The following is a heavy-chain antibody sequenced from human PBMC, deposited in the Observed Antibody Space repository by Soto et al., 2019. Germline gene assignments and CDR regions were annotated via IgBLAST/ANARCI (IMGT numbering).Heavy chain of an antibody. D-gene: IGHD1-26*01. J-gene: IGHJ4*02. Sequence: QSGGSLRLSCAASGFTFSSHWMHWVRQAPGKGLEWVSRIDVTDRSTSYADSVKGRFTVSRDNANNTLYLQMNSLRAEDTAVYYCTRGKYSGSYYFDYWGQGTLVTVSS. CDR1: GFTFSSHW. CDR2: IDVTDRST. V-gene: IGHV3-74*01. CDR3: TRGKYSGSYYFDY.